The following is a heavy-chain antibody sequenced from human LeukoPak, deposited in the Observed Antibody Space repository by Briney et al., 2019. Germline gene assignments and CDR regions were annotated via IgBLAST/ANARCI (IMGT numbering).Heavy chain of an antibody. CDR2: MSPDSGKT. CDR3: ANGPRSGSIDN. V-gene: IGHV1-8*01. CDR1: GYSFTTYD. Sequence: ASLKVSCKASGYSFTTYDINWVRQVAGQGREWMGWMSPDSGKTGYAQKFHGRVTITRDTSISTAYMELSSLTSEDTAVYDCANGPRSGSIDNWGQGTRVTVSS. J-gene: IGHJ4*02. D-gene: IGHD1-26*01.